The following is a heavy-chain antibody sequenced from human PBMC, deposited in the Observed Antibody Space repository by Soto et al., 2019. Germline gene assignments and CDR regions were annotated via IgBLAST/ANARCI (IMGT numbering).Heavy chain of an antibody. CDR3: ARVPNPFRLEMGYEDAFDF. CDR1: GDSVSSKSAA. V-gene: IGHV6-1*01. J-gene: IGHJ3*01. Sequence: SQTLSLTCAISGDSVSSKSAAWNWIRQSPSRGLEWLGRTYYRSKWYNDYAVSVKSRITINPDTSKNQFSLQLNSVTPEDTAVYYCARVPNPFRLEMGYEDAFDFWGQGTMVT. D-gene: IGHD5-12*01. CDR2: TYYRSKWYN.